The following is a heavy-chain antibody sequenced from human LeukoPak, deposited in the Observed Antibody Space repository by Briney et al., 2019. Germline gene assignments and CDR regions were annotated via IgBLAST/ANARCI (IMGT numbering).Heavy chain of an antibody. V-gene: IGHV1-69*04. CDR2: IIPILGIA. Sequence: ASVKVSCKASGGTFSSYAISWVRQAPGQGLEWMGRIIPILGIANYAQKFQGRVTSTADKSTSTAYMELSSLRSEDTAVYYCAKNEYSYGPDAFDIWGQGTMVTVSS. CDR1: GGTFSSYA. D-gene: IGHD5-18*01. J-gene: IGHJ3*02. CDR3: AKNEYSYGPDAFDI.